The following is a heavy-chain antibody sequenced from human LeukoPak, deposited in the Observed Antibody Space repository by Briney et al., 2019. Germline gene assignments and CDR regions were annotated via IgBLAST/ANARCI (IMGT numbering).Heavy chain of an antibody. V-gene: IGHV1-58*02. D-gene: IGHD4-23*01. CDR1: GFTFTSSA. CDR3: AADNSGGITLDY. CDR2: IVVGSGNT. J-gene: IGHJ4*02. Sequence: GVSVKVSCKASGFTFTSSAMQWVRQARGQRLEWIGWIVVGSGNTNYAQKFQERVTITRDMSTSTAYMELSSLRSEDTAVYYCAADNSGGITLDYWGQGTLVTVSS.